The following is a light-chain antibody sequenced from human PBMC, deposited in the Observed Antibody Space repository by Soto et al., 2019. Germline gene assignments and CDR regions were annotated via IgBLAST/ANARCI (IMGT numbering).Light chain of an antibody. Sequence: DIQLTQSPSFLSASIGDRVTITCRASQGISSYLAWYQQKPGKAPNLLIYAAFTLQSGVPSRFSGSGSGTEFTLTISSLQPEDFATYYCQQLSTYPITFGQGTRLEIK. CDR3: QQLSTYPIT. CDR2: AAF. J-gene: IGKJ5*01. CDR1: QGISSY. V-gene: IGKV1-9*01.